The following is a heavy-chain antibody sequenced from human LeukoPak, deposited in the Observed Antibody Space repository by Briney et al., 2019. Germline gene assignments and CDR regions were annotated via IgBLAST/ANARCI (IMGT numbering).Heavy chain of an antibody. J-gene: IGHJ3*02. CDR3: ARAYSGSYPDAFDI. V-gene: IGHV1-18*01. Sequence: GASVKVSCKASGYTFTSYGISWVRQAPGQGLEWMGWISAYNGNTNYAQKLQGRVTMTTDTSTSTAYMELRSLRSDDTAVYYCARAYSGSYPDAFDIWGQGTMVTVSS. D-gene: IGHD1-26*01. CDR2: ISAYNGNT. CDR1: GYTFTSYG.